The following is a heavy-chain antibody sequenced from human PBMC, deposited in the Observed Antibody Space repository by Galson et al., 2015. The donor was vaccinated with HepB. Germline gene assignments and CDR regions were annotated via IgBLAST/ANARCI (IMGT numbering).Heavy chain of an antibody. CDR1: GFTFCTAG. J-gene: IGHJ4*02. V-gene: IGHV3-23*01. Sequence: SVRLPCAASGFTFCTAGMSWVRQAPGGGLEWVSVIGGHGGHRHYADAVKGRFTLSRDNSKNTLFLQMSSLRAEVAAVYYGVANQYAPGSYFFFHFWGQGTLVTVSS. D-gene: IGHD3-10*01. CDR3: VANQYAPGSYFFFHF. CDR2: IGGHGGHR.